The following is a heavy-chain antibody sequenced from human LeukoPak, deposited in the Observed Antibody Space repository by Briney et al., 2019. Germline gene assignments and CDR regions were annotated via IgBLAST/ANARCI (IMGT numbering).Heavy chain of an antibody. D-gene: IGHD3-10*01. V-gene: IGHV4-30-2*01. J-gene: IGHJ4*02. Sequence: SQTLSLTCAVSGGSISSGGYSWSWIRQPPGKGLEGIGNIYHSGRTYYNPSLKSRVTISVHRSKNQFSLKPSSVTAADTAVYYCARAYKGSYSYWGQGTLVTVSS. CDR3: ARAYKGSYSY. CDR1: GGSISSGGYS. CDR2: IYHSGRT.